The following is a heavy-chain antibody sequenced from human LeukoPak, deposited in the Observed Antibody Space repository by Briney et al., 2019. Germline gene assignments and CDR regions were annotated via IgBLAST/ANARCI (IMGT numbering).Heavy chain of an antibody. Sequence: GGSLRLSCAASGFTFSSYWMHWVRQAPGKGLVWVSRINSDGSSTSYADSVKGRFTISRDNAKNTLYLQMNSLRAEDTAVYYCARDRSELLWFGELRYGMDVWGQGTTVTVSS. CDR1: GFTFSSYW. CDR3: ARDRSELLWFGELRYGMDV. J-gene: IGHJ6*02. CDR2: INSDGSST. V-gene: IGHV3-74*01. D-gene: IGHD3-10*01.